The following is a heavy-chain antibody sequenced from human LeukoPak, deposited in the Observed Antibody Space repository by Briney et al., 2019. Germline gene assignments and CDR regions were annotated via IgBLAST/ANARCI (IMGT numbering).Heavy chain of an antibody. CDR3: AKAQGRWFGEAYYYYYMDV. J-gene: IGHJ6*03. D-gene: IGHD3-10*01. CDR1: GYTFTSYY. Sequence: EASVKVSCMASGYTFTSYYMHWVRQAPGQGLEWMGIINPSGGSTSYAQKFRRRVTMTRDMPTSTVYMELNSLRAEDTAVYYCAKAQGRWFGEAYYYYYMDVWGKGTTVTVSS. CDR2: INPSGGST. V-gene: IGHV1-46*01.